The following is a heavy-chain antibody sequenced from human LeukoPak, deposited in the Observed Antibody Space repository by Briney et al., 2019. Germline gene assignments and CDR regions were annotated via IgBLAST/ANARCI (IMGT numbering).Heavy chain of an antibody. CDR2: INPNSGGT. CDR3: ATDSSGRWGAFDI. J-gene: IGHJ3*02. V-gene: IGHV1-2*02. Sequence: ASVKVSCKASGYTFTGYYMHWVRQAPGQGLEWMGWINPNSGGTNYAQKFQGRVTMTRDTSISTAYMELSRLRSEDTAVYYCATDSSGRWGAFDIWGQGTMVTVSS. D-gene: IGHD3-22*01. CDR1: GYTFTGYY.